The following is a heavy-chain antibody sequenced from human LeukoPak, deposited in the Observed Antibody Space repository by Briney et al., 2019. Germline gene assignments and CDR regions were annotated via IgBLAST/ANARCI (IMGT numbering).Heavy chain of an antibody. Sequence: AETLSLTCQVSVGSIRNSNYYGAWIRQPPGKGLEWIGSIYYTGSTYYNPSLTSRVTISVDTSKKQFSLKLTSVTAADTAVYYCAARIAVAESDYWGQGTLVTVSS. J-gene: IGHJ4*02. CDR1: VGSIRNSNYY. CDR3: AARIAVAESDY. D-gene: IGHD6-19*01. V-gene: IGHV4-39*01. CDR2: IYYTGST.